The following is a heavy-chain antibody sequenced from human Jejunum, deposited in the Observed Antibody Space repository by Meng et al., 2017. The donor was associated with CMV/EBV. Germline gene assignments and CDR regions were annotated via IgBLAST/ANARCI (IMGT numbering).Heavy chain of an antibody. CDR3: AREQMGAWSGYFDY. D-gene: IGHD3-3*01. CDR2: LYTGGSA. CDR1: GFRVSDNY. J-gene: IGHJ4*02. V-gene: IGHV3-53*01. Sequence: SGFRVSDNYMVWVRQVAGKGLQWVSTLYTGGSAHYAPSVEGRFTISKDNSNNMVYLQMNSLGAEDTAVYYCAREQMGAWSGYFDYWGQGVLVTVSS.